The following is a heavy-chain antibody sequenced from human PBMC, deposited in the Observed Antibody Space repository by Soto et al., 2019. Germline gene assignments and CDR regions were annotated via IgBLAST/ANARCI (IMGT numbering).Heavy chain of an antibody. J-gene: IGHJ4*02. D-gene: IGHD3-9*01. CDR3: XRHATYYDILSGYYFDY. CDR1: GYSFTIYW. CDR2: INPGDSET. V-gene: IGHV5-51*01. Sequence: RGESLKISCKGSGYSFTIYWIAWVRQMPGKGLEWMAIINPGDSETKYSPSFQGQVTISADKSINTAYLQWSSLKASDTAMYYCXRHATYYDILSGYYFDYWGQGTQVTVSS.